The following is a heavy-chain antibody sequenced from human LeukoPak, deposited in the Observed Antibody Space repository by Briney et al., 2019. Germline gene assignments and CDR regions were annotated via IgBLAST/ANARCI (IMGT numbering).Heavy chain of an antibody. J-gene: IGHJ5*02. D-gene: IGHD6-13*01. V-gene: IGHV4-59*01. CDR2: ISYSAIT. CDR3: ARGVNWIDP. CDR1: GGSNSSYY. Sequence: SETLSLTCTVSGGSNSSYYWSWIRQPPGKGLEWIGYISYSAITNYNPALKSRVTISIDTSKNQFSLKLSSVTAADTAVYYCARGVNWIDPWGQGTLVTVSS.